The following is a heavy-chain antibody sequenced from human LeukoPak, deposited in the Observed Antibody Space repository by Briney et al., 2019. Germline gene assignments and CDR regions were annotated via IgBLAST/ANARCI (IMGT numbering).Heavy chain of an antibody. D-gene: IGHD5-18*01. J-gene: IGHJ5*02. CDR3: ARVYRGYGDGSRLDWFDR. Sequence: SETLPLTCAVYGGSFSGYYWSWIRQPPGKGLQWIGQINHSGSTNYNPSLKSRVTISVDTSKNQFSLKLSSVTAADTAVYYCARVYRGYGDGSRLDWFDRWGQGTLVTVSS. V-gene: IGHV4-34*01. CDR1: GGSFSGYY. CDR2: INHSGST.